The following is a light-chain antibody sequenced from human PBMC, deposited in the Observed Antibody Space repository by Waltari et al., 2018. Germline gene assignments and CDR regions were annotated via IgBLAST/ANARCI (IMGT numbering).Light chain of an antibody. CDR2: GAS. CDR3: QHYDSSSVT. Sequence: EIVLTQSPGTLSLSPGERATPSCRASQSVSSNYLAWYQQKPGQAPRLLIYGASSRATGIPDRFSGGGSGTDFTLTISRLEPEDFAMYFCQHYDSSSVTFGQGTKLEIK. CDR1: QSVSSNY. V-gene: IGKV3-20*01. J-gene: IGKJ2*01.